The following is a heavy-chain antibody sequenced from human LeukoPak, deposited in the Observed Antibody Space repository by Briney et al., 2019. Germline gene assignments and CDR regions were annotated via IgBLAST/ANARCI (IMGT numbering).Heavy chain of an antibody. CDR2: IYWIDDK. J-gene: IGHJ1*01. CDR1: GFSLSTSGVG. D-gene: IGHD4-17*01. CDR3: AHSTYGAFQH. Sequence: SGPTLVNPTQTLTLTCTFSGFSLSTSGVGVGWIRQPPSKALEGLALIYWIDDKRSSPALKTRLPITRDTSNNKVALTTTNMDPVDTATYYCAHSTYGAFQHWGQGTLVTVSS. V-gene: IGHV2-5*01.